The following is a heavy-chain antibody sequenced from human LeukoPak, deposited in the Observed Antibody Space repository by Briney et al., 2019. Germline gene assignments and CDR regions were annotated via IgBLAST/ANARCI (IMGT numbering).Heavy chain of an antibody. V-gene: IGHV3-11*04. D-gene: IGHD1-26*01. J-gene: IGHJ4*02. CDR1: GFTFRHYY. CDR3: ARDLYSGSSQLDY. Sequence: PGGSLRLSCAPSGFTFRHYYMSWIRQVPGKGLEWVSYISDSGSAPYYADSVKGRFTISRDNAKNSVYLQMNSLRAEHTAVYYCARDLYSGSSQLDYWGQGTPVTVSS. CDR2: ISDSGSAP.